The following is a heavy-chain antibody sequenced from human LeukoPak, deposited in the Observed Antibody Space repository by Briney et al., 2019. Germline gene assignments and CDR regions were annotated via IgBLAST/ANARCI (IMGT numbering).Heavy chain of an antibody. Sequence: PGGSLRLSCAASGFTFSSYAMSWVRQAPGKGLGWVSGISGSGGSTYYADPVRGRFTISRDNSKNTLYLQMNSLRAEDTAVYYCAKLQGERDDYWGQGTLVTVSS. J-gene: IGHJ4*02. CDR3: AKLQGERDDY. D-gene: IGHD5-24*01. CDR2: ISGSGGST. V-gene: IGHV3-23*01. CDR1: GFTFSSYA.